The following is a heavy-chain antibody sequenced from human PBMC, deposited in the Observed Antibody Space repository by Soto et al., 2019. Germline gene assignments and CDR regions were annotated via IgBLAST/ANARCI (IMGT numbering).Heavy chain of an antibody. J-gene: IGHJ4*02. D-gene: IGHD1-1*01. CDR1: GYTFTSYG. V-gene: IGHV1-18*01. CDR3: ERGRYGDY. Sequence: QVHLVQSGAEVKKPGASVKVSCKASGYTFTSYGITGVRQAPGQGLEWMGWISAHNGNTDYAQKLQVRVIVTRDTSTSTAYMELRSLISDGTAVYYCERGRYGDYWGQGALVTVSS. CDR2: ISAHNGNT.